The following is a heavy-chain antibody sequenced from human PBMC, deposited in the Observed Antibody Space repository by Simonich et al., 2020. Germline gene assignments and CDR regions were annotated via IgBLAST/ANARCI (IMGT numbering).Heavy chain of an antibody. D-gene: IGHD2-21*01. CDR1: GYTFTGYY. V-gene: IGHV1-2*02. CDR3: ARNGLVGILKAFDI. J-gene: IGHJ3*02. CDR2: SNPNGGGT. Sequence: QVQLVQSGAEVKKPGASVKVSCKASGYTFTGYYMHWGRQGPGQGLGWVGWSNPNGGGTNDAKKFQGRVTMTRDTSISTAYMELSRLRSDDTAVYYCARNGLVGILKAFDIWGQGTMVTVSS.